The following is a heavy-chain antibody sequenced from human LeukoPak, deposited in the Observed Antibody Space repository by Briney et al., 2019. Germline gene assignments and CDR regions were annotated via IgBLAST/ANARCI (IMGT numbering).Heavy chain of an antibody. Sequence: GGSLRLSCAASGFTFSSYAMSWVRQAPGKGLEWVSAISGSGGSTYYADSVKGRFTISRDNSKNTLYLQMNSLRAEDTAVYYCARDHRITMVRGVIDDAFDIWGQGTMVTVSS. CDR3: ARDHRITMVRGVIDDAFDI. J-gene: IGHJ3*02. CDR2: ISGSGGST. V-gene: IGHV3-23*01. CDR1: GFTFSSYA. D-gene: IGHD3-10*01.